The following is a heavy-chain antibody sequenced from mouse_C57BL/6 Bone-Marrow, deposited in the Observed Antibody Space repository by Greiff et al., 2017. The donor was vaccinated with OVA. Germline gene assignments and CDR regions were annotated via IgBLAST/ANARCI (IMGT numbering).Heavy chain of an antibody. V-gene: IGHV3-5*01. CDR3: ARDRIYYGNSYFDY. CDR2: IYYSGTI. Sequence: DVKLVESGPGLVKPSQTVFLTCTVTGISITTGNYRWSWIRQFPGNKLEWIGYIYYSGTITYNPSLTSRTTITRDTPKNQFFLEMNSLTAEDTATYYCARDRIYYGNSYFDYWGQGTTLTVSS. CDR1: GISITTGNYR. J-gene: IGHJ2*01. D-gene: IGHD2-1*01.